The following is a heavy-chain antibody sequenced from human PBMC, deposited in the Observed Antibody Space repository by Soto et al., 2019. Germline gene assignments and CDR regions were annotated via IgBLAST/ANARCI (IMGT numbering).Heavy chain of an antibody. J-gene: IGHJ4*02. CDR2: ISSSGST. V-gene: IGHV3-23*01. Sequence: EVQLLESGGGLVQPGWSLRLSCAASGVTFSSQTMSWVRQAPGKGLEWVSVISSSGSTSYTDSVEGRFTISKDSSKNTLYLQLNSLRVEDTAVYYCAKGARDVDYWGQGTLVTVSS. D-gene: IGHD5-12*01. CDR1: GVTFSSQT. CDR3: AKGARDVDY.